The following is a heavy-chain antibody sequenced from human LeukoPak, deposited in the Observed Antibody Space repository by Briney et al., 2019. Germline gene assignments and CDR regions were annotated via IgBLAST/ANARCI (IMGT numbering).Heavy chain of an antibody. CDR1: GFTFRSYG. J-gene: IGHJ4*02. CDR3: AKDSGNWETNFDY. Sequence: GGSLRLSCAASGFTFRSYGMSWVRQAPGKGLEWVSAIAGSGATTNYADSVKGRFTISRDNSKSTLFLQMNSLGVGDTAVYYCAKDSGNWETNFDYWGQGSLVTVSS. V-gene: IGHV3-23*01. D-gene: IGHD7-27*01. CDR2: IAGSGATT.